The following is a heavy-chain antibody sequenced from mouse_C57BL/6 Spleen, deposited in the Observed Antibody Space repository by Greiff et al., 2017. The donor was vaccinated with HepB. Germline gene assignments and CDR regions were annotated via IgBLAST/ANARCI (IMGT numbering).Heavy chain of an antibody. CDR2: IDPSDSYT. Sequence: QVQLQQSGAELVKPGASVKLSCKASGYTFTSYWMQWVKQRPGQGLEWIGEIDPSDSYTNYNQKFKGKATLTVDTSSSTAYMQLSSLTSEDSAVYYCARRGLTTVVVPWGQGTTLTVSS. CDR1: GYTFTSYW. V-gene: IGHV1-50*01. J-gene: IGHJ2*01. D-gene: IGHD1-1*01. CDR3: ARRGLTTVVVP.